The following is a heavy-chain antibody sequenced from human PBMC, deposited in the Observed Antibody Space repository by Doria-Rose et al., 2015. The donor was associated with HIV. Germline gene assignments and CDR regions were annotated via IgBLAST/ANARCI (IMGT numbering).Heavy chain of an antibody. J-gene: IGHJ4*02. CDR1: GVSLSSPGMG. CDR2: IFSDDER. V-gene: IGHV2-26*01. D-gene: IGHD6-13*01. CDR3: ARIKSSRWYHKYYFDF. Sequence: QITLKESGPVLVKPTETLTLTCTVSGVSLSSPGMGVSWIRQPPGTALEWLSNIFSDDERSCKTSLKSRLTISRGTSKSQMVLTMTDMDPVDTATYYCARIKSSRWYHKYYFDFWGQGTLVIVSA.